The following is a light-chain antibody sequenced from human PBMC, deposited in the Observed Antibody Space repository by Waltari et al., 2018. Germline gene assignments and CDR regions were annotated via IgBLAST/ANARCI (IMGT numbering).Light chain of an antibody. J-gene: IGLJ2*01. CDR2: DVT. CDR1: SSDSGGYNY. Sequence: SALTQPDSVSGSPGQLITISCSGISSDSGGYNYVSWYQQHPGEAPKVIIYDVTNRPSGVSNRFSGSKSGSSASLTISGLQPEDEADYYCSSFTSSTTGIFGGGTKLTVL. CDR3: SSFTSSTTGI. V-gene: IGLV2-14*03.